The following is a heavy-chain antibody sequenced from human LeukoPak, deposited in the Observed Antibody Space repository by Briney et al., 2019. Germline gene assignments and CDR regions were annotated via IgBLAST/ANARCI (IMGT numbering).Heavy chain of an antibody. Sequence: SETLSLTCTVSGGSIRSYYWGWIRQPPGKGLEWIGFIYYSGSTNYSPSLKSRVTISVDTSKNQFSLKLSSVTAADTAVYYCARGATAYYFDYWGQGTLVTVSS. J-gene: IGHJ4*02. CDR2: IYYSGST. CDR3: ARGATAYYFDY. V-gene: IGHV4-59*01. CDR1: GGSIRSYY.